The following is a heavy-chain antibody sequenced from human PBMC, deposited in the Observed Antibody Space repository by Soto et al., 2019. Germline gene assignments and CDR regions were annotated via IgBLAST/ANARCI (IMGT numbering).Heavy chain of an antibody. Sequence: EVQLLESGGGLAQPGGSLRLSCSASRFSISSNAMSWVRQAPGKGLEWVAMIRESGGGAYYADSVEGRFTISRDNSKNTRYLQMNSLRAEDTALYYCAKDRGDNSRYPTFDSWGQGTPVTVSS. J-gene: IGHJ4*02. CDR3: AKDRGDNSRYPTFDS. V-gene: IGHV3-23*01. D-gene: IGHD3-22*01. CDR1: RFSISSNA. CDR2: IRESGGGA.